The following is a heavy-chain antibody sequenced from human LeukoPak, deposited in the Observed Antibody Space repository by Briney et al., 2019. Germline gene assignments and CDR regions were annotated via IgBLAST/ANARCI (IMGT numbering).Heavy chain of an antibody. CDR1: GGSFSGHY. CDR2: INHSGST. V-gene: IGHV4-34*01. Sequence: SETLSLTCAVYGGSFSGHYWTWIRQPPGKGLEWIGEINHSGSTNYNPSLKSRVTISVDTSKNQFSLRLSSVTAADTAVYYCARFTMVRGATWGQGTLITVSS. D-gene: IGHD3-10*01. CDR3: ARFTMVRGAT. J-gene: IGHJ5*02.